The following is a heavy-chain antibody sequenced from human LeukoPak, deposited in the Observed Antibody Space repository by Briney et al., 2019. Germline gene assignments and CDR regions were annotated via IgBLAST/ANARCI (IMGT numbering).Heavy chain of an antibody. CDR1: GSTFSSYA. CDR2: INANTAGT. Sequence: ASVKVSCKASGSTFSSYAISWVRQAPGQGLEWMGWINANTAGTNYAQKFQGRVTMTRDTSISTAYMELTGLRSNDTAVYYCARDFQASSWNHQFDPWGQGTLVTVSS. V-gene: IGHV1-2*02. J-gene: IGHJ5*02. CDR3: ARDFQASSWNHQFDP. D-gene: IGHD6-13*01.